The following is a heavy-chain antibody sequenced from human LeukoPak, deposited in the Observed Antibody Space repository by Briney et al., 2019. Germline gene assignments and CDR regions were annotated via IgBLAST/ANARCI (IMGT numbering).Heavy chain of an antibody. D-gene: IGHD2-15*01. CDR3: ARASCSGGSCYSLRYYYYGMDV. J-gene: IGHJ6*02. CDR2: IIPILGIT. Sequence: ASVKVSCKASGGTFSSYAISWVRQAPGQGLEWMGRIIPILGITNYAQKFQGRVTITADKSTSTAYMELSSLRSEDTAVYYCARASCSGGSCYSLRYYYYGMDVWGQGTTVTVSS. V-gene: IGHV1-69*04. CDR1: GGTFSSYA.